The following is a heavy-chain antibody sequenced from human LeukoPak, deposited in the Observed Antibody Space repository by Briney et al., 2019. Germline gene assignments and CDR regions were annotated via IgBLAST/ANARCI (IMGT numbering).Heavy chain of an antibody. CDR3: ATLLTTGSYYYDSSGYPFGY. V-gene: IGHV1-24*01. J-gene: IGHJ4*02. CDR1: GYTLTELS. Sequence: ASVKVSCKVSGYTLTELSMHWVRQAPGKGLEWMGGFDPEDGETIYAQKFQGRVTMTEDTSTDTAYMELGSLRSEDTAVYYCATLLTTGSYYYDSSGYPFGYWGQGTLVTVSS. D-gene: IGHD3-22*01. CDR2: FDPEDGET.